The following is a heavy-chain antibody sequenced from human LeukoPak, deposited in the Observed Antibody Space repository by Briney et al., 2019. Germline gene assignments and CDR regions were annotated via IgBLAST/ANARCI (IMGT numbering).Heavy chain of an antibody. CDR2: ISGSGGST. J-gene: IGHJ4*02. CDR3: AKGCSSTSCYGLFDY. Sequence: PGGSLRLSCAASGFTFSSYAMSWVRQAPGKGLEWVSAISGSGGSTYYADSVKGRFTISRDNSKNTLCLQMNSLRAEDTAVYYCAKGCSSTSCYGLFDYWGQGTLVTVSS. V-gene: IGHV3-23*01. D-gene: IGHD2-2*01. CDR1: GFTFSSYA.